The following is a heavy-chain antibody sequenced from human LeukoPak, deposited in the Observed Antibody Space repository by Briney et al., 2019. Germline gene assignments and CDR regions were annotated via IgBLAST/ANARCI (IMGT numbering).Heavy chain of an antibody. CDR1: GGTFSSYA. Sequence: ASVKVSCKASGGTFSSYAISWVRQAPGQGLEWTGGIIPIFGTANYAQKFQGRVTITADESTSTAYMELSSLRSEDTAVYYCAREREPAAMDPLGHWGQGTLVTVSS. CDR3: AREREPAAMDPLGH. CDR2: IIPIFGTA. V-gene: IGHV1-69*13. D-gene: IGHD2-2*01. J-gene: IGHJ4*02.